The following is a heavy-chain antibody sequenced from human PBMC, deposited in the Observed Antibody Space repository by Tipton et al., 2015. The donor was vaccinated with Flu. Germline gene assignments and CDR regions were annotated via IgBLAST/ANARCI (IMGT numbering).Heavy chain of an antibody. Sequence: LRLSCTVSGGSISSGGYSWSWIRQPPGKGLEWIGYIYHSGNTYYNPSLKSRVTMSVDRSISTAYLQWSSLKASDTAMYYCARRDPYYYYYGMDVWGQGTTVTVSS. CDR3: ARRDPYYYYYGMDV. CDR1: GGSISSGGYS. V-gene: IGHV4-30-2*01. CDR2: IYHSGNT. J-gene: IGHJ6*02.